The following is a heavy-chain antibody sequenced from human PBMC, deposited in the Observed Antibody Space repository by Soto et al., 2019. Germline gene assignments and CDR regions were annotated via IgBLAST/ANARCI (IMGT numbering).Heavy chain of an antibody. CDR1: GFTFSSYG. V-gene: IGHV3-30*18. CDR2: ISYDGSNK. Sequence: QVQLVESGGGVVQPGRSLRLSCAASGFTFSSYGMHWVRQAPGKGLEWVAVISYDGSNKYYADSVKGRFTISRDNSKNTLYLQMNSLRAEDTAVYYCAKDVQHTTTYYFDYWGQGTLVTVSS. CDR3: AKDVQHTTTYYFDY. J-gene: IGHJ4*02. D-gene: IGHD5-18*01.